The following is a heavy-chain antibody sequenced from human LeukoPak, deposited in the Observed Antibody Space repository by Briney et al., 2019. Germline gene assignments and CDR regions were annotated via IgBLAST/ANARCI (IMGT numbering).Heavy chain of an antibody. J-gene: IGHJ4*02. CDR1: RCTLIKYA. CDR3: ARWYDFSGGSCYSFDY. V-gene: IGHV1-69*13. D-gene: IGHD2-15*01. CDR2: IIPIFGTA. Sequence: SSVTVSRMASRCTLIKYAISWVRQAPAQGREGMGGIIPIFGTANYAQKFQGRVTITADESTSTAYMELSSLRSEDTAVYCCARWYDFSGGSCYSFDYWGEGTLVTVSS.